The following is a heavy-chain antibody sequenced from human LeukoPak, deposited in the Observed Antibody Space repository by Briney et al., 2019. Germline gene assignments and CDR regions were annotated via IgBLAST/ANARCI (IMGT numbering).Heavy chain of an antibody. Sequence: ASVKVSCKASGYTFTGYYMHWVRQAPGQGLEWMGRIKPHNGDTDCAQRFQGRVTLTRDTSIRTAYMELSSLRSDDTAVYYCARDPYVAGDHWGQGTLVTVSS. CDR1: GYTFTGYY. D-gene: IGHD3-16*01. CDR3: ARDPYVAGDH. V-gene: IGHV1-2*06. CDR2: IKPHNGDT. J-gene: IGHJ4*02.